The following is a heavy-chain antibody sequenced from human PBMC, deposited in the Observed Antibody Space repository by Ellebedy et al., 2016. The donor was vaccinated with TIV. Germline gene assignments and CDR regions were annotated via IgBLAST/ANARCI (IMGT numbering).Heavy chain of an antibody. CDR3: VRDGAYGDYSPGYYGMDV. CDR2: INQDGSRI. Sequence: GESLKISCAASGFTFSTYVMHWVRQAPGKGLEWVANINQDGSRIYYVDSVKGRFTISRDNAKNSVYVRMNNLRVEDTAVYHCVRDGAYGDYSPGYYGMDVWGQGTTVTVSS. V-gene: IGHV3-7*03. D-gene: IGHD3-22*01. J-gene: IGHJ6*02. CDR1: GFTFSTYV.